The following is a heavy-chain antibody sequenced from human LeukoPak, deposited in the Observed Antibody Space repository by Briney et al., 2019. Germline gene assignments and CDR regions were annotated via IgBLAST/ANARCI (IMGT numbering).Heavy chain of an antibody. CDR1: GGSISSSSYY. D-gene: IGHD3-3*01. Sequence: SETLSLTCTVSGGSISSSSYYWGWIRQPPGKGLEWIESIYYSGSTYYNPSLKSRVTISVDTSKNQFSLKLSSVTAADTAVYYCARSAYYDFWSGPTPAYYFDYWGQGTLVTVSS. CDR3: ARSAYYDFWSGPTPAYYFDY. CDR2: IYYSGST. J-gene: IGHJ4*02. V-gene: IGHV4-39*01.